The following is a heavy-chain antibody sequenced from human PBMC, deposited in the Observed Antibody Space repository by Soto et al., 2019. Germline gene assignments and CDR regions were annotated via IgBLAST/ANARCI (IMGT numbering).Heavy chain of an antibody. CDR1: GFSLSTSGVG. CDR3: AHYVDIVATSPPALYYYYGMDV. CDR2: IYWDDDK. J-gene: IGHJ6*02. V-gene: IGHV2-5*02. D-gene: IGHD5-12*01. Sequence: SGPTLVNPTQTLTLTCTFSGFSLSTSGVGVGWIRQPPGKALEWLALIYWDDDKRYSPSLKSRLTITKDTSKNQVVLTMTNMDPVDTATYYCAHYVDIVATSPPALYYYYGMDVWGQGTTVTVSS.